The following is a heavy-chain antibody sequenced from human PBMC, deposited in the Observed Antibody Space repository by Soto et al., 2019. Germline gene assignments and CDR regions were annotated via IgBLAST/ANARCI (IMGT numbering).Heavy chain of an antibody. CDR3: AREKTPYDILTQAHRNDAFDI. CDR2: ISAYNGNT. Sequence: GAPVKVSCKASGYTLSHYGFNWVRQAPWKGVEWMGWISAYNGNTNYAQKLQGRVTMTTDTSTSTAYMELRSLRSDDTAVYYCAREKTPYDILTQAHRNDAFDIWGQGTMVTVSS. CDR1: GYTLSHYG. D-gene: IGHD3-9*01. J-gene: IGHJ3*02. V-gene: IGHV1-18*01.